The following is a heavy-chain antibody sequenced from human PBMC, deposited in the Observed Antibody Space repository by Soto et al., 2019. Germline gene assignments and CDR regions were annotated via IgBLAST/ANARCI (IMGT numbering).Heavy chain of an antibody. CDR1: GYTFTSYG. CDR3: ARDGSRGSQGGNWFEP. V-gene: IGHV1-18*01. Sequence: QVQLVQSGAEVKKPGASVKVSCKASGYTFTSYGISWVRQAPGQGLEWMGWISAYNGNTNYAQKLQGRVTMTTDTSTSTANRELRSLRSDDTAVYYCARDGSRGSQGGNWFEPWGQGTLVTVSS. D-gene: IGHD6-19*01. J-gene: IGHJ5*02. CDR2: ISAYNGNT.